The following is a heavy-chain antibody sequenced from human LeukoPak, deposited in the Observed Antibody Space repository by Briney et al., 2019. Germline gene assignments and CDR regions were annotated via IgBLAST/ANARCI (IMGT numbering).Heavy chain of an antibody. Sequence: SETLSLTCSVSGGSISSTTYYWGWIGQPPGKGLEWVGSIYYSGTTYYNPSLNSRVTISVDTSKNQFSLKLSFVTAADTAVYYCARSVGATSYDAFDIWGQGTMVTVSS. J-gene: IGHJ3*02. CDR3: ARSVGATSYDAFDI. D-gene: IGHD1-26*01. V-gene: IGHV4-39*07. CDR2: IYYSGTT. CDR1: GGSISSTTYY.